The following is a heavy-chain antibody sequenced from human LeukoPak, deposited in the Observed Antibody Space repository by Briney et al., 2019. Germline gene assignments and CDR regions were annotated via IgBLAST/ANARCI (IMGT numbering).Heavy chain of an antibody. J-gene: IGHJ4*02. CDR1: GFTFSSYG. Sequence: GGSLRLSCAASGFTFSSYGMHWVRQAPGKGLEWVAVISYDGSNKYYADSVKGRFTISRDNSKNTLYLQMNSLRAEDTAVYYCARGPVTGRYFDWPPQLYFDYWGQGTLVTVSS. CDR3: ARGPVTGRYFDWPPQLYFDY. CDR2: ISYDGSNK. D-gene: IGHD3-9*01. V-gene: IGHV3-30*03.